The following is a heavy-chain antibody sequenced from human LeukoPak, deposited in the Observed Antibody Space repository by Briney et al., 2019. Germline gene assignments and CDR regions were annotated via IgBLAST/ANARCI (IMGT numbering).Heavy chain of an antibody. CDR3: ARDTPLYDFWCGYSDYYYYYMDV. CDR1: GGSISSYY. CDR2: IYYSGST. J-gene: IGHJ6*03. D-gene: IGHD3-3*01. V-gene: IGHV4-59*12. Sequence: PSETLSLTCTVSGGSISSYYWSWIRQPPGKGLEWIGYIYYSGSTNYNPSLKSRVTISVDTSKNQFSLKLSSVTAADTAVYYCARDTPLYDFWCGYSDYYYYYMDVWGKGTTVTVSS.